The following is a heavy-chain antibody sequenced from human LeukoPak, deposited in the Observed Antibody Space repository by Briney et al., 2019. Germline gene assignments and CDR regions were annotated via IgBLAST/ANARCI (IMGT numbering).Heavy chain of an antibody. Sequence: GRSLRLSCAASGFTFSSYGMHWVRQAPGKGLEWVAVIWYDGSNKYYADSVRGRFTISRDNSKNTLYVQMNGLRDEDTALYYCAKDQRWESPHYLDSWGQGTLVTVSS. CDR3: AKDQRWESPHYLDS. J-gene: IGHJ4*02. V-gene: IGHV3-33*06. CDR2: IWYDGSNK. CDR1: GFTFSSYG. D-gene: IGHD1-26*01.